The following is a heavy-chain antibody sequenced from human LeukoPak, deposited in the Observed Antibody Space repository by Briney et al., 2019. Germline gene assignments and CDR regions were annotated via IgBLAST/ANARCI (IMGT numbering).Heavy chain of an antibody. CDR3: AKDEPDIVVVPAAIHFDY. J-gene: IGHJ4*02. Sequence: GGSLRLSCAASGFTFRTYAMHWVRQAPGKGLEWVTVLSYDGNDKYYTDSVKGRFTISRDNSKNTLYLQMNSLRAEDTAVYYCAKDEPDIVVVPAAIHFDYWGQGTLVTVSS. CDR2: LSYDGNDK. V-gene: IGHV3-30-3*01. D-gene: IGHD2-2*01. CDR1: GFTFRTYA.